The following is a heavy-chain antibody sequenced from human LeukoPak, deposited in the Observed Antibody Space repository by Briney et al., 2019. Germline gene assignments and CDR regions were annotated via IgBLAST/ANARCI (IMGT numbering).Heavy chain of an antibody. J-gene: IGHJ4*02. CDR1: GGSISSSTYY. Sequence: KPSGPLSLTCTVSGGSISSSTYYWGWIRRPPGKGLEWIGSIYYSGSTYYNPSLKSRVTVSVDTSKNQFSLKLSSVTAADTAVYYCVRGSTLRHYQYWGQGTLVTVSS. CDR3: VRGSTLRHYQY. CDR2: IYYSGST. D-gene: IGHD3-16*01. V-gene: IGHV4-39*01.